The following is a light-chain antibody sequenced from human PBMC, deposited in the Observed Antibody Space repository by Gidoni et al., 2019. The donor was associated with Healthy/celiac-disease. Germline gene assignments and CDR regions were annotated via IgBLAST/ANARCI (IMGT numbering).Light chain of an antibody. CDR2: GAS. Sequence: EIALTQSPGTLSLSPGERATLSCRASQSVSSSDLAWYQQKPGQAPRLLIDGASSSATGIPDRFSGSGSGTDFTLSISRLDPEDFAVYYCQQYGSSSWTFGQGTKVEIK. J-gene: IGKJ1*01. CDR1: QSVSSSD. CDR3: QQYGSSSWT. V-gene: IGKV3-20*01.